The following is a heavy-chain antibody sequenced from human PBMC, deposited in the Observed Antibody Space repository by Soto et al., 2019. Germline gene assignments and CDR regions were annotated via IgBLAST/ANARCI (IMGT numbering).Heavy chain of an antibody. Sequence: EVQLVESGGGLVQPGGSLRLSCAASGFSVSSHYMSWVRQAPGKGLEWVSVIYSGGPTYYADSVKDRFTISRDNSRNTLYLQMASLRAEDTAVYYCARGRTYDSGDYFDYWGPGTRVTVSS. CDR1: GFSVSSHY. V-gene: IGHV3-66*01. CDR3: ARGRTYDSGDYFDY. J-gene: IGHJ4*02. CDR2: IYSGGPT. D-gene: IGHD4-17*01.